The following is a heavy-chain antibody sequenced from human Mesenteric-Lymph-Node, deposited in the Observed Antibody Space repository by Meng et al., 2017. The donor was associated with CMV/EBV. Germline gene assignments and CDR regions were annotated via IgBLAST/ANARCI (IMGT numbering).Heavy chain of an antibody. D-gene: IGHD2-21*02. CDR1: GFTFSNYW. Sequence: GGSLRLSCAASGFTFSNYWMHWVRRAPGRGLVWVSRISTDGSTTSYADSVKGRFTISRDNANNTVYLQMNSLGAEDTAVYYCCGGDYQAFNYWGQGTLVTVSS. V-gene: IGHV3-74*01. CDR3: CGGDYQAFNY. CDR2: ISTDGSTT. J-gene: IGHJ4*02.